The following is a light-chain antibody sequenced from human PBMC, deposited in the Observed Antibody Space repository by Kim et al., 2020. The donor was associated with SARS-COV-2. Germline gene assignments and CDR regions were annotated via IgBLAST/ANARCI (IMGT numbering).Light chain of an antibody. CDR3: NSRDSSGNLYV. V-gene: IGLV3-19*01. Sequence: ALGQTVSFTCPGDSLRTDYAGWYQQKPGQAPVLVIYGKNNRPSGIPDRFSGSSSGDTASLTITGAQAEDEADYYCNSRDSSGNLYVFGTGTKVTVL. J-gene: IGLJ1*01. CDR1: SLRTDY. CDR2: GKN.